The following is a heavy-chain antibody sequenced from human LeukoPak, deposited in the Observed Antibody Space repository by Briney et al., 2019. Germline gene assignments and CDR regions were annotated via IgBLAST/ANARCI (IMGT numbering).Heavy chain of an antibody. CDR1: GYTFTSYG. CDR2: ISAYNGNT. D-gene: IGHD3-10*01. J-gene: IGHJ4*02. V-gene: IGHV1-18*01. CDR3: ARDPILLWFGELWRYFDY. Sequence: ASVKVSCKASGYTFTSYGISWVRQAPGQGLEWMGWISAYNGNTNYAQKLQGRVTMTTDTSTSTAYMELRSLRSDGTAVYYCARDPILLWFGELWRYFDYWGQGTLVTVSS.